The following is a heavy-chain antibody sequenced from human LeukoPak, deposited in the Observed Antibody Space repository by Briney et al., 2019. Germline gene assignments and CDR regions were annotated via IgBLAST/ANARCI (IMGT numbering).Heavy chain of an antibody. CDR2: ISSSSSYI. CDR1: GFTFSSYS. V-gene: IGHV3-21*01. D-gene: IGHD6-19*01. J-gene: IGHJ4*02. Sequence: GRSLRLSCAAPGFTFSSYSMNWVRQAPGKGLEWVSSISSSSSYIYYADSVKGRFTISRDNAKNSLYLQMNSLRAEDTAVYYCAREDPGYSSGPLDYWGQGTLVTVSS. CDR3: AREDPGYSSGPLDY.